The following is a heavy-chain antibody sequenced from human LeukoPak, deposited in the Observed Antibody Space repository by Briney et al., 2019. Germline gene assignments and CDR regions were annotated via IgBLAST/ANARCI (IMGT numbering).Heavy chain of an antibody. CDR3: VARYYDILTGDRGWFDP. CDR2: INHSGST. D-gene: IGHD3-9*01. CDR1: GGTFSDYF. Sequence: SETLSLTCVVYGGTFSDYFWTWIRQPPGKGLEWIGEINHSGSTNYNPSLESRVTISIDTSKNQFSLKLISVTAADTAVYYCVARYYDILTGDRGWFDPWGQGTLVTVSS. J-gene: IGHJ5*02. V-gene: IGHV4-34*08.